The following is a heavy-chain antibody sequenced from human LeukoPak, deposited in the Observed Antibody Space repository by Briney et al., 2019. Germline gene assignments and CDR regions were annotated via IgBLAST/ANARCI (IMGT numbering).Heavy chain of an antibody. D-gene: IGHD3-10*01. J-gene: IGHJ4*02. CDR1: GGSISSYY. CDR3: ARGDYFGSGLGD. V-gene: IGHV4-59*01. CDR2: VYYTGST. Sequence: SETLSLTCTVSGGSISSYYWGWIRQPPGKGLEWIGYVYYTGSTNCNPSLRSRVTISVDSSKNQFSLKVNSVTAADTAVYYCARGDYFGSGLGDWGQGTLVTVSS.